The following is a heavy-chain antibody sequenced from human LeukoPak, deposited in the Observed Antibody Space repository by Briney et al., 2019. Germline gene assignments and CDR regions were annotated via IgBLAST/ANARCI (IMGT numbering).Heavy chain of an antibody. CDR1: GGSFSGYY. Sequence: KPSETLSLTCAVYGGSFSGYYWSWIRQPPGKGLEWIGEINHSGSTNYNPSLKSRVTISVDTSKNQFSLKLSSVTAADTAVYYCARDAPYYDFWSGPSAGYWGQGTLVTVSS. CDR3: ARDAPYYDFWSGPSAGY. J-gene: IGHJ4*02. D-gene: IGHD3-3*01. CDR2: INHSGST. V-gene: IGHV4-34*01.